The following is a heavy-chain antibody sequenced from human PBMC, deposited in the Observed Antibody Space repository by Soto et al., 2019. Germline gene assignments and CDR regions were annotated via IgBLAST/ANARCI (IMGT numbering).Heavy chain of an antibody. V-gene: IGHV3-30*18. CDR3: AKDRGYIGSWYYYGMDV. CDR1: GFTFSSYG. Sequence: QVQLVESGGGVVQPGRSLRLSCAASGFTFSSYGMHWVRQAPGKGLEWVAVISYDGSNKYYADSVKGRFTISRDNSKNTLYLQMNSLRAEDTAVYYCAKDRGYIGSWYYYGMDVWGQGTTVTVSS. D-gene: IGHD5-12*01. J-gene: IGHJ6*02. CDR2: ISYDGSNK.